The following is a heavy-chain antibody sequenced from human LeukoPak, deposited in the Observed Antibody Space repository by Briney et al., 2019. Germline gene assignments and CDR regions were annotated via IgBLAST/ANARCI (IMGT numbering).Heavy chain of an antibody. CDR3: AGYYSSIYGMDV. J-gene: IGHJ6*02. CDR2: INYSGST. CDR1: GGSFSGYF. Sequence: SSETLSLTCAVNGGSFSGYFWSWIRQPPGKGLEWIGEINYSGSTYYNASLKSRITISVDTSKRQFSLRMNSVTAADTAVYFCAGYYSSIYGMDVWGQGTSVTVSS. D-gene: IGHD3-3*01. V-gene: IGHV4-34*01.